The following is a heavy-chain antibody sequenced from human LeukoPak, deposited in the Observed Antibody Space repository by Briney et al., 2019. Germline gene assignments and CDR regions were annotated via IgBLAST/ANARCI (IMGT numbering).Heavy chain of an antibody. D-gene: IGHD2-21*01. CDR1: GFTLSNYP. CDR3: AKKGGSVVVIVPYYFDY. J-gene: IGHJ4*02. CDR2: ISGNGGST. V-gene: IGHV3-23*01. Sequence: GGSLKLSGAASGFTLSNYPMTWVGQPPGKGREGFQAISGNGGSTYYADSVKGRFTISRDNSKNTLYLQVNNLRAEDTAIYYCAKKGGSVVVIVPYYFDYWGLGTLVTVSS.